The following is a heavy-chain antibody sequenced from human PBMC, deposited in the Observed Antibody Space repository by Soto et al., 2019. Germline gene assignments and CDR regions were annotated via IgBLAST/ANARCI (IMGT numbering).Heavy chain of an antibody. CDR3: ARRVSLTGYYPAASMDI. Sequence: PGESLKISCKGSGYSFTSYWISWVRQMPGKGLEWMGRIDPSDSYTNYSPSFQGHVTISADKSISTAYLQWSSLKASDTAMYYCARRVSLTGYYPAASMDIWDQETTVTVSS. V-gene: IGHV5-10-1*01. D-gene: IGHD3-9*01. J-gene: IGHJ6*02. CDR1: GYSFTSYW. CDR2: IDPSDSYT.